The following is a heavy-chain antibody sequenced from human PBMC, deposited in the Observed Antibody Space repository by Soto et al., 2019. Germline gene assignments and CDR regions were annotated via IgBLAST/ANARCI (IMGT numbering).Heavy chain of an antibody. CDR1: GYSITAGGYY. CDR3: ARMYSSGSGWFHP. V-gene: IGHV4-31*03. CDR2: FYSSGSI. D-gene: IGHD6-19*01. J-gene: IGHJ5*02. Sequence: PWETLSLTCFASGYSITAGGYYWSWIRHHPGKGLEWIGSFYSSGSIIYNPSLRSRVSISGDTSSNQFSMSLTSATAADTARYYCARMYSSGSGWFHPWGQGTLVTVSS.